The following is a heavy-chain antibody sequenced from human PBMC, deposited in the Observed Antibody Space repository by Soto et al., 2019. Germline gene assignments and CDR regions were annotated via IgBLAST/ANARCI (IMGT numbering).Heavy chain of an antibody. CDR1: GFTLSSHW. J-gene: IGHJ3*02. Sequence: EVQLVESGGGLAQPGGSLRLSCAASGFTLSSHWMHWVRQAPGKGLVWVSRINRDGSTINYDDSVRGRYTISRDNAKNTLSLQMNSLRAEDTAVYYCARVADCTYSSNCNGRAAFDMWGQGTRVTVSS. CDR2: INRDGSTI. V-gene: IGHV3-74*01. D-gene: IGHD6-13*01. CDR3: ARVADCTYSSNCNGRAAFDM.